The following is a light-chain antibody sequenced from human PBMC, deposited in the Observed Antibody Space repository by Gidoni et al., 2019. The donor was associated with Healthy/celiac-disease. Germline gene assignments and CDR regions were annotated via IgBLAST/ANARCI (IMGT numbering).Light chain of an antibody. V-gene: IGKV1-39*01. J-gene: IGKJ1*01. CDR2: AAS. CDR3: QQSYSTPRT. CDR1: KSISSY. Sequence: DIQMTQYPSSLSASVGDRVTITCRASKSISSYINWYQQKPGKAPKLLIYAASSLQSGVPSRFSRSGSGTDFTLTISSLQPDDFATYYCQQSYSTPRTFGQGTKVEIK.